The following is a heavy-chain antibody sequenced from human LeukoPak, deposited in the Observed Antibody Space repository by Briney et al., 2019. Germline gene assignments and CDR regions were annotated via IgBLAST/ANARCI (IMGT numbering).Heavy chain of an antibody. CDR3: ARRLAAAGGSFYDY. Sequence: GGSLRLSCAASGFTFSNYDMHWVRQAPGKGLEWVAVISYDGSNKYSADSVKGRFTISRHNSKSTLYLQMNTPRAEDTAVYYCARRLAAAGGSFYDYWGQGSLVTVSS. D-gene: IGHD6-13*01. CDR2: ISYDGSNK. CDR1: GFTFSNYD. J-gene: IGHJ4*02. V-gene: IGHV3-33*05.